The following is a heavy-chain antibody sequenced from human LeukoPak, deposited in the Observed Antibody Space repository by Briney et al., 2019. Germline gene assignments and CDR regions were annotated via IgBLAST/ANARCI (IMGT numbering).Heavy chain of an antibody. CDR3: ARGEGRSYGHYLY. Sequence: ASVKVSCKASGYTFTGFYIHWVRQAPGQGLEWMGWINPNSGGTKYAQRFQGRVTMARDTSISTAYMELSSLRSDDTSVYSCARGEGRSYGHYLYWGQGTLVTVSS. J-gene: IGHJ1*01. CDR2: INPNSGGT. V-gene: IGHV1-2*02. D-gene: IGHD3-16*01. CDR1: GYTFTGFY.